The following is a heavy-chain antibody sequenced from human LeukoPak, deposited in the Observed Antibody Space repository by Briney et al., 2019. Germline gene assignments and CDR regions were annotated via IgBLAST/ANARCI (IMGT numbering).Heavy chain of an antibody. CDR3: ARHFGYYGFWSGYTDY. J-gene: IGHJ4*02. CDR1: GASISSSSNY. Sequence: PSETLSLTCTVSGASISSSSNYWGGIRQPPGKGLEWIGNIYYSGSTYYNPSLKSRVTVSLDTSKNQFSLKLSSVTAADTAMYYCARHFGYYGFWSGYTDYWGQGTLVTVSS. V-gene: IGHV4-39*01. D-gene: IGHD3-3*01. CDR2: IYYSGST.